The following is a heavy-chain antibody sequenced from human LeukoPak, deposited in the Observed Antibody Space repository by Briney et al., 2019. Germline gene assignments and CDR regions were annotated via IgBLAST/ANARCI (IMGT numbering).Heavy chain of an antibody. Sequence: YPSETLSLTCTVSGGSISSGSDYWGWIRQPPGKGLEWIGSIYDSGSTYYIPSLKSRVTISVDTSKNQFSLKLSSVTAADTAVYYCARHLPGQWLVMRVAFDIWGQGTMVTVSS. CDR1: GGSISSGSDY. CDR3: ARHLPGQWLVMRVAFDI. V-gene: IGHV4-39*01. CDR2: IYDSGST. J-gene: IGHJ3*02. D-gene: IGHD6-19*01.